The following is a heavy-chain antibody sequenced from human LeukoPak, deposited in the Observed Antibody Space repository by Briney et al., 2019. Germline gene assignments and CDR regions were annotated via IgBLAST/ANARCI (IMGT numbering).Heavy chain of an antibody. CDR1: GGSISSGSYY. D-gene: IGHD6-19*01. CDR2: ISYSGST. V-gene: IGHV4-61*01. J-gene: IGHJ4*02. CDR3: ASFHSSGWPTFDY. Sequence: PSETLSLTCTVSGGSISSGSYYWSWIRQPPGKGLECIGYISYSGSTNYNPSLKSRVTISVDTSKNQFSLKLSSVTAADTAVYYCASFHSSGWPTFDYWGQGTLVTVSS.